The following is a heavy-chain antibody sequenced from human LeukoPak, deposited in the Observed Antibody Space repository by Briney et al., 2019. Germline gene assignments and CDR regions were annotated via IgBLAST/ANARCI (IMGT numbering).Heavy chain of an antibody. J-gene: IGHJ4*02. Sequence: PSETLSLTCTVSGGSISSSSYYWGWIRQPPGKGLEWIGSIYYSGSTYYNLSLKSRVTISVDTSKNQFSLRLSSVTAADTAVYYCARGQIRLTDWGQGTLVTVSS. V-gene: IGHV4-39*01. CDR2: IYYSGST. CDR3: ARGQIRLTD. CDR1: GGSISSSSYY. D-gene: IGHD3-9*01.